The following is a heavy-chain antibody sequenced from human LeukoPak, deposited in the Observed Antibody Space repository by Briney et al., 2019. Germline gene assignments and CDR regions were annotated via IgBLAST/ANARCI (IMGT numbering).Heavy chain of an antibody. J-gene: IGHJ3*02. V-gene: IGHV3-48*02. CDR3: AREYFYDSSGYSDAFDI. Sequence: QPGGSLRLSCAASGFTFSPLGMNWVRQAPGRGLEWVSYISSGSSTTYYADSVKGRFTISRDNAKNSLYLQLNSLRDEDTAVYYCAREYFYDSSGYSDAFDIWGQGTTVTVSS. CDR1: GFTFSPLG. D-gene: IGHD3-22*01. CDR2: ISSGSSTT.